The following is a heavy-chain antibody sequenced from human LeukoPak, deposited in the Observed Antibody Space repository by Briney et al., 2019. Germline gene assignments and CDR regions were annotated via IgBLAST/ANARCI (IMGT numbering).Heavy chain of an antibody. CDR1: GYTFTGYY. J-gene: IGHJ5*02. V-gene: IGHV1-69*13. CDR2: IIPIFGTA. Sequence: SVKVSCKASGYTFTGYYMHWVRQAPGQGLEWMGGIIPIFGTANYAQKFQGRVTITADESTSTAYMELSSLRSEDTAVYYCARGDYNYGWFDPWGQGTLVTVSS. D-gene: IGHD3-10*01. CDR3: ARGDYNYGWFDP.